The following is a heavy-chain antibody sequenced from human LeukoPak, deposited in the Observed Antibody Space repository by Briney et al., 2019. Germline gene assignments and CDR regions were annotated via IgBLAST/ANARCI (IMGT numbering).Heavy chain of an antibody. Sequence: PGGSLRLSCAASGFTFSSYEMNWVRQAPGKGLEWVSYISSSGSTIYYADSVKGRFTISRDNAKNSLYLQMYSLRAEDTAVYYCARDSGYSSSWAPFDYWGQGTLVTVSS. J-gene: IGHJ4*02. CDR3: ARDSGYSSSWAPFDY. V-gene: IGHV3-48*03. CDR1: GFTFSSYE. D-gene: IGHD6-13*01. CDR2: ISSSGSTI.